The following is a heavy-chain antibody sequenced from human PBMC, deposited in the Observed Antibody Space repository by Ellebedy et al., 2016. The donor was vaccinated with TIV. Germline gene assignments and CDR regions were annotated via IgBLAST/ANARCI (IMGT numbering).Heavy chain of an antibody. V-gene: IGHV3-48*01. Sequence: PGGSLRLSCTASGLTFSSHNMNWVRQAPGKGLEWVSFICSGSSPIHYADSVKGRFTISRDNAENSLYLQMNSLRAEDTAVYYCARPPNRPACSGGSCYPDAFDIWGQGTMVTVSS. J-gene: IGHJ3*02. CDR2: ICSGSSPI. CDR1: GLTFSSHN. CDR3: ARPPNRPACSGGSCYPDAFDI. D-gene: IGHD2-15*01.